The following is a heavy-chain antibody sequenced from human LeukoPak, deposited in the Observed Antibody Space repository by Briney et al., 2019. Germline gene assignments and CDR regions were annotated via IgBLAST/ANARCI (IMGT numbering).Heavy chain of an antibody. V-gene: IGHV4-4*07. CDR1: GGSIRTYY. Sequence: SETLSLTCTVSGGSIRTYYWSWIRQPAGKGLEWIGRIYNTGTTNRNPSLKSRVTMSVDTSKNQFSLKLSSVTAADTAVYYCARANPPGAFDYWGQGTLVTVSS. J-gene: IGHJ4*02. CDR2: IYNTGTT. CDR3: ARANPPGAFDY.